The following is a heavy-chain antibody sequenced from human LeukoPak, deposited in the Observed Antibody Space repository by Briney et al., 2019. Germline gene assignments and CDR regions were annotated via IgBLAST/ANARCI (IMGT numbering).Heavy chain of an antibody. Sequence: SGGSLRLSCAASGFTVSSNYMSWVRQAPGKGLEWVSVIYSGGSTYCADSVKGRFTISRDNSKNTLYLQMNSLRAEDTAVYYCASLGEALRFLEWSPEGLPLDVWGQGTTVTVSS. CDR3: ASLGEALRFLEWSPEGLPLDV. CDR1: GFTVSSNY. V-gene: IGHV3-66*01. J-gene: IGHJ6*02. D-gene: IGHD3-3*01. CDR2: IYSGGST.